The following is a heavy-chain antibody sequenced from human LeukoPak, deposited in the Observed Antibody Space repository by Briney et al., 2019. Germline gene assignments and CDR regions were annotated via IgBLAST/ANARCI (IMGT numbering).Heavy chain of an antibody. CDR3: ARDLDSSSWYVGY. CDR2: IYHSANA. D-gene: IGHD6-13*01. J-gene: IGHJ4*02. CDR1: GYSISSGYY. Sequence: PSETLSLTCTVSGYSISSGYYWGWIRQPPGEGLEWIGSIYHSANAYSNPSPKSRVTISVDTSKNQFSLKLTSVTAADTAVYYCARDLDSSSWYVGYWGQGTLVTVSS. V-gene: IGHV4-38-2*02.